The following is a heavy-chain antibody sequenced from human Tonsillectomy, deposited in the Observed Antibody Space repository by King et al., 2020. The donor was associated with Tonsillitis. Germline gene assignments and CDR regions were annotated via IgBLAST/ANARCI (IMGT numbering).Heavy chain of an antibody. CDR3: ATEGGDPGQAGFDY. Sequence: VQLVESGGGVVQPGRSLRLSCAASGFTLSSHVMHWVRQAPGKGLEWVAHISYEGSNEYHTDSVKGRLTISSDNSKNTLYLQMNSLRDEDTAMYYCATEGGDPGQAGFDYWGQGTLVTVSA. D-gene: IGHD6-19*01. CDR1: GFTLSSHV. J-gene: IGHJ4*02. CDR2: ISYEGSNE. V-gene: IGHV3-30-3*01.